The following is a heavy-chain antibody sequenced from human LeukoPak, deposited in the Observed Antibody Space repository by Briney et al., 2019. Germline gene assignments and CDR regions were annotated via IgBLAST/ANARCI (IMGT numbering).Heavy chain of an antibody. CDR2: MNPNSGNT. J-gene: IGHJ4*02. D-gene: IGHD2-15*01. CDR3: ARGQYCSGGSCYLNLEGAFDY. V-gene: IGHV1-8*01. Sequence: ASVKVSCKASGYTFTSYDINWVRQATGQGLEWMGWMNPNSGNTGYAQKFQGRVTMTRNTSISTAYMELSSLRSEDTAVYYCARGQYCSGGSCYLNLEGAFDYWGQGTLVTVSS. CDR1: GYTFTSYD.